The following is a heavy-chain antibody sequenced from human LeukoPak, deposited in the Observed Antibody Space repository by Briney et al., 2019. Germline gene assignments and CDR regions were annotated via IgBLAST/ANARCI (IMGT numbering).Heavy chain of an antibody. CDR1: GDSISSSSYY. CDR3: ARGDSSSWGDWGYYFDY. J-gene: IGHJ4*02. CDR2: VYHNGNT. D-gene: IGHD6-6*01. V-gene: IGHV4-39*07. Sequence: PSETLSLTCTVSGDSISSSSYYWGWIRQPPGKGLEWIGSVYHNGNTYYNPSLKSRVTMSVDTSKNQFSLKLSSVTAADTAVYYCARGDSSSWGDWGYYFDYWGQGTLVTVSS.